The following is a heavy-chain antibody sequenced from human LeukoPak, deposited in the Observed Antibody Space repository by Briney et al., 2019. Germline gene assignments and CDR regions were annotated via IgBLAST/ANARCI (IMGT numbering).Heavy chain of an antibody. Sequence: ASVTVSCTASGYTFTGYYMHWVRQAPEQGLEWMGRINPNSGGTNYAQKFQGRVTMTRDTSISTAYMELSRLRSDDTAVYYCARAGIPPDAFDIWGQGTMVTVSS. CDR1: GYTFTGYY. V-gene: IGHV1-2*06. CDR2: INPNSGGT. J-gene: IGHJ3*02. CDR3: ARAGIPPDAFDI.